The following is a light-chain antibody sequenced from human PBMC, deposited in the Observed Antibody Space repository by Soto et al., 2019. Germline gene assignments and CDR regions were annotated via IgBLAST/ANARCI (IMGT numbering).Light chain of an antibody. CDR1: QGIGKD. CDR3: LQHNSYPRT. CDR2: AAS. Sequence: DVQMTQSPSSLSASVGDRVTITCRASQGIGKDLGWYQQRPGKAPNRLIYAASTLQSGVPSTLSGSGSGTEFTLTINSLQPEDFTTYDCLQHNSYPRTFGQGTKVEIK. J-gene: IGKJ1*01. V-gene: IGKV1-17*01.